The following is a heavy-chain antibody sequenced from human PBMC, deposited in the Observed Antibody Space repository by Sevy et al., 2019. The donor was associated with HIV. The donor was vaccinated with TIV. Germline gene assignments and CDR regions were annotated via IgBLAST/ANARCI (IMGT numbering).Heavy chain of an antibody. CDR2: ISWSSGNI. D-gene: IGHD1-26*01. Sequence: GGSLRRSCAASGFTFDDYTMNWVRQAPGKGLEWVSGISWSSGNIAYADSVEGRFTISRDNAKNSLYLQMNILRVEDTGLYYCVKDRSGSYSFDYWGQGTLVTVSS. V-gene: IGHV3-9*01. J-gene: IGHJ4*02. CDR1: GFTFDDYT. CDR3: VKDRSGSYSFDY.